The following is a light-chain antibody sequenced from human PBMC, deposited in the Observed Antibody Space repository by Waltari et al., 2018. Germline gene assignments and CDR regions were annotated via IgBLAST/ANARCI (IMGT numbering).Light chain of an antibody. J-gene: IGLJ3*02. CDR1: SGPISSTSY. V-gene: IGLV8-61*01. CDR3: LLYTGSGIWV. CDR2: KTN. Sequence: QTVVTQEPSLSVSPGGTVTLTCALSSGPISSTSYASWYQQTPGQAPRTLVYKTNSRSSGVPDRFSGSVLGNKAALTITGAQADDESDYYCLLYTGSGIWVFGGGTKLTVL.